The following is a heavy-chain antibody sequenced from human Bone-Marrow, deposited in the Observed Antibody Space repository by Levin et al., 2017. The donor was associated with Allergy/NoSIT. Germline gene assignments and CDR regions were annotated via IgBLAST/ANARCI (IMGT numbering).Heavy chain of an antibody. V-gene: IGHV4-34*01. Sequence: SQTLSLTCAVNGESFSGYFWTWIRQSPGGGLEWIGQINSNGITTYNPSLERRVILSVDPTKKQFSLNLNYLTAADTAVYFCARGGEVPSQYYLDYWGQGTLVTVS. J-gene: IGHJ4*02. D-gene: IGHD1-1*01. CDR2: INSNGIT. CDR3: ARGGEVPSQYYLDY. CDR1: GESFSGYF.